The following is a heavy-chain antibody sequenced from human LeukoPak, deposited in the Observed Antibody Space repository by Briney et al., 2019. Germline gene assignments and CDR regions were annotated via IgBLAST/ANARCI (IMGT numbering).Heavy chain of an antibody. D-gene: IGHD5-24*01. CDR3: ARHVTISGPYDDSDI. Sequence: PSETLSLTCTVSGDSISSYYWSWIRQPPGKGLEWIGYIYYSGGTDYNPSLKSRVTISVDTSKNQFSLKLRSVTAADTAVYYCARHVTISGPYDDSDIWGQGTMVTVSP. CDR2: IYYSGGT. J-gene: IGHJ3*02. CDR1: GDSISSYY. V-gene: IGHV4-59*08.